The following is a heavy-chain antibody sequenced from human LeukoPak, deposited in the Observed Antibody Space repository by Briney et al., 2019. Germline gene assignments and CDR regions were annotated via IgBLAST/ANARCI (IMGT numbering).Heavy chain of an antibody. J-gene: IGHJ6*02. CDR2: INHSGST. V-gene: IGHV4-34*01. CDR3: ARVSRDGMDV. Sequence: SETLSLTCAVYGGSFSDFYWSWIRQPPGKGLEWIGEINHSGSTNYNPSLKSRVTISVDTSKNQFSLKLSSVTAADTAVYYCARVSRDGMDVWGQGTTVTVSS. CDR1: GGSFSDFY.